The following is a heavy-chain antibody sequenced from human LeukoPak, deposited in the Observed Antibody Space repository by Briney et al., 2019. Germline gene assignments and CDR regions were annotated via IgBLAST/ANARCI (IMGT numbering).Heavy chain of an antibody. CDR1: GGSISSGSYY. Sequence: PSQTLSLTCTVSGGSISSGSYYWSWIRQPAGKGLEWIGRIYTSGSTNYNPSLKSRVTISVDTSKNQFSLKLSSVTAADTAVYYCARGGRFLEWLPDDAFDIWGQGTMVTVSS. CDR2: IYTSGST. D-gene: IGHD3-3*01. J-gene: IGHJ3*02. V-gene: IGHV4-61*02. CDR3: ARGGRFLEWLPDDAFDI.